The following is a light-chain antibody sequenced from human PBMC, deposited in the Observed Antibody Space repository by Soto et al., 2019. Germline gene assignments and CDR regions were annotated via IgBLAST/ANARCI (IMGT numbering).Light chain of an antibody. J-gene: IGLJ1*01. V-gene: IGLV2-18*02. CDR3: RSYTSSSTYV. CDR1: SSDVGSYNR. Sequence: QSALTQPPSVSGSLGQSVTISCTGTSSDVGSYNRVSWYQQPPGTAPKLMIYEVSNRPSGVPDRFSGSKSGNTASLTISGLQAEDEADYYCRSYTSSSTYVFGTGTKVTVL. CDR2: EVS.